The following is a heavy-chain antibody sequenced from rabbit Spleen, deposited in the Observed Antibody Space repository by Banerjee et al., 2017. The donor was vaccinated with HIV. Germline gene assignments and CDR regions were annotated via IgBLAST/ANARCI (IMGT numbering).Heavy chain of an antibody. V-gene: IGHV1S40*01. CDR2: IAGDSSGFT. CDR3: ARDTGSSFSSYGMDL. Sequence: QSLEESGGGLVQPEGSLTLTCTASGFSFSSSYYMCWVRQAPGKGLEWISCIAGDSSGFTYSATWAKGRFTCSKTSSTTLTLQMTSLTVADTATYFCARDTGSSFSSYGMDLWGPGTLVTVS. D-gene: IGHD8-1*01. J-gene: IGHJ6*01. CDR1: GFSFSSSYY.